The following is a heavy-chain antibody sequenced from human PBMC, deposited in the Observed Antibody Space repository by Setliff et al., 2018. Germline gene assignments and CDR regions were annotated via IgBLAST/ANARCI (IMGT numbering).Heavy chain of an antibody. CDR3: ARDVFDFRTGQAGP. CDR2: INPHGTEK. CDR1: GLSYSNDW. V-gene: IGHV3-7*01. J-gene: IGHJ5*02. Sequence: GSLRLSCTASGLSYSNDWVSWVRQAPGKGLEWLASINPHGTEKYYADSVKGRFTIFRDNSKNTLYLQMSSLRVEDTAVYYCARDVFDFRTGQAGPWGQGTLVTVSS. D-gene: IGHD3-3*01.